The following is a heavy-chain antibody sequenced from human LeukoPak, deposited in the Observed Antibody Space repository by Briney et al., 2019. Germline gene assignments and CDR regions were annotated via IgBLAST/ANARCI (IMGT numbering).Heavy chain of an antibody. D-gene: IGHD6-13*01. J-gene: IGHJ4*02. CDR1: GSTFSSYW. CDR2: IKQDGSEK. CDR3: ARGTAGTADWDFDY. Sequence: GGSLRLSCAASGSTFSSYWMSWVRQAPGKGLEWVANIKQDGSEKYYVDSVKGRFTISRDNAKNSLYLQMNSLRAEDTAVYYCARGTAGTADWDFDYWGQGTLVPSPQ. V-gene: IGHV3-7*03.